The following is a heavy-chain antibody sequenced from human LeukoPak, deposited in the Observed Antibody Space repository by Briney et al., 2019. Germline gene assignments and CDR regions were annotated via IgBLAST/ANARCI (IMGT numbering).Heavy chain of an antibody. V-gene: IGHV4-28*03. J-gene: IGHJ6*02. D-gene: IGHD2-2*01. CDR3: ARDAGIHCSSTSCHAVGEDYYYYYGMDV. Sequence: SDTLSLTCAVSGYSITSSSWWGWIRQPPGKGLEWIGYIYHSGTTYYNPSLQSRVTMSVDTSKNQFSLKLSSVTAADTAVYYCARDAGIHCSSTSCHAVGEDYYYYYGMDVWGQGTTVTVSS. CDR1: GYSITSSSW. CDR2: IYHSGTT.